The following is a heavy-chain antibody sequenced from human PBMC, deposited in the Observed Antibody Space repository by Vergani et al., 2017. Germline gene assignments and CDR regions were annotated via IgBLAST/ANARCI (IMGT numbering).Heavy chain of an antibody. J-gene: IGHJ4*02. CDR2: IYYSGST. Sequence: QLQLQESGPGLVKPSETLSLTCTVPGGSFSNSGYYWGWIRQPPGKGLEWIGSIYYSGSTYYNPSLESRLTISVDTSKNQFSLKLSSVTAADTAVYFCSSRLSYDSSGYDWGQGTLVTVSS. CDR3: SSRLSYDSSGYD. CDR1: GGSFSNSGYY. V-gene: IGHV4-39*01. D-gene: IGHD3-22*01.